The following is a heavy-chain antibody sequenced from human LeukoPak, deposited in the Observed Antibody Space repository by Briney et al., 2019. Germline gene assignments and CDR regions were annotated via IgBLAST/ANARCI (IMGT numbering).Heavy chain of an antibody. V-gene: IGHV3-30*04. D-gene: IGHD2-2*01. CDR3: ARSLGYCSSTSCPPGY. CDR2: ISYDGSNK. J-gene: IGHJ4*02. Sequence: PGRSLRLSCAASGFTFSSYAMHWVRQAPGKGLEWVAVISYDGSNKYYADSVKGRFTISRDSSKNTLYLQMNSLRAEDTAVYYCARSLGYCSSTSCPPGYWGQGTLVTVSS. CDR1: GFTFSSYA.